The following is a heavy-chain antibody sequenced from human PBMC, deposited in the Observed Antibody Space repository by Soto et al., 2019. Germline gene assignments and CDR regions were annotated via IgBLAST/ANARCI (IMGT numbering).Heavy chain of an antibody. CDR1: GFIFSSYE. Sequence: GWSLRLSCAASGFIFSSYEMNWVRQAPGKGLEWLSHITSSGYNTYYAESVKGRFTISRDNAKNLLYLEMNSLRAEDTAVYYCARGYSGGWSRGGYFELWGQGALVTVSS. J-gene: IGHJ4*02. CDR3: ARGYSGGWSRGGYFEL. D-gene: IGHD6-13*01. CDR2: ITSSGYNT. V-gene: IGHV3-48*03.